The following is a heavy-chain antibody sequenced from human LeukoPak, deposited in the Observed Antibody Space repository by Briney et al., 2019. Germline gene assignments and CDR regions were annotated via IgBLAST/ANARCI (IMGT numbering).Heavy chain of an antibody. CDR1: GFSLSTSGVC. D-gene: IGHD6-19*01. Sequence: SGPTLVNPTQTLTLTCTFSGFSLSTSGVCVGWIRQPPGKALEWLALIYWDDDKRYSPSLKSRLTITKDTSKNQVVLTMTNMDPVDTATYYCAHRLDSDWAFDYWGQEPWSPSPQ. CDR3: AHRLDSDWAFDY. J-gene: IGHJ4*01. V-gene: IGHV2-5*02. CDR2: IYWDDDK.